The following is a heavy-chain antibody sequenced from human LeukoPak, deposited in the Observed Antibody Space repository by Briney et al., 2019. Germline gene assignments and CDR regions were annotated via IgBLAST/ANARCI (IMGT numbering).Heavy chain of an antibody. J-gene: IGHJ3*02. CDR2: IFWNSDTI. CDR3: AKGLNFGAFDI. CDR1: GFTFDDYA. Sequence: GGSLRLSCAASGFTFDDYAMHWVRQAPGKGLEWASGIFWNSDTIGYADSVKGRFTISRDNAKNSLYLQMNSLRAEDTALYYCAKGLNFGAFDIWGQGTMVTVSS. V-gene: IGHV3-9*01. D-gene: IGHD1-7*01.